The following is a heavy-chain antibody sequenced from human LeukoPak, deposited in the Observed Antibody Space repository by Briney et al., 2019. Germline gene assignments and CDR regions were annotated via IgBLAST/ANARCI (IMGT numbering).Heavy chain of an antibody. CDR3: TKKLSMTVGGGAFDI. CDR2: IYYTGST. D-gene: IGHD3-22*01. J-gene: IGHJ3*02. Sequence: PSGTLTLTCTVSGGSISNYYLTWIRQPPGKGLEWVGYIYYTGSTNYNPSPKNRLTITVDTSKNQFSLKLTSVTAADTAVYYCTKKLSMTVGGGAFDIWGQGTMVTVSS. CDR1: GGSISNYY. V-gene: IGHV4-59*01.